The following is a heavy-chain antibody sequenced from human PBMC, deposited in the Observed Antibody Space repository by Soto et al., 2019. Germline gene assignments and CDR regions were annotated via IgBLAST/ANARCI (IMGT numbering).Heavy chain of an antibody. J-gene: IGHJ3*01. D-gene: IGHD1-7*01. Sequence: VQLLESGGDLVQPGGSLRLSCVASGFILTNYAMSWVRQAPGKGLEWVPTIGGTDGDSDGVPWYEDSVKGRLTISWDSSANTLFLHMDNLRAADSALYYCVKRGRNLGAFDLWGQGTTVVVSS. CDR3: VKRGRNLGAFDL. CDR2: IGGTDGDSDGVP. CDR1: GFILTNYA. V-gene: IGHV3-23*01.